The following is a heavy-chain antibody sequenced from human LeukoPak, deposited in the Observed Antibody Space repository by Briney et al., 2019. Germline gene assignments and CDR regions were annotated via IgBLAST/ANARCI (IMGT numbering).Heavy chain of an antibody. CDR2: INPNSGGT. CDR3: ARDSSSPLYYYYMDV. CDR1: GYTFTDYY. V-gene: IGHV1-2*06. Sequence: ASVKVSCKVSGYTFTDYYMHWVRQAPGQGLEWMGRINPNSGGTNYAQKFQGRVTMTRDTSISTAYMKLSRLRSDDTAVYYCARDSSSPLYYYYMDVWGKGTRVTVSS. J-gene: IGHJ6*03. D-gene: IGHD6-13*01.